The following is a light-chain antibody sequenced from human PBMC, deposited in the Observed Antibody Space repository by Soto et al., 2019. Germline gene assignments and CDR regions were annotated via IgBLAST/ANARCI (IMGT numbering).Light chain of an antibody. V-gene: IGLV2-11*01. CDR3: CSYAGSYTVDV. Sequence: QSALTQPRSVSGSPGQSVTISCTGTSSDVGGYDYVSWYQQHPGKAPKLIIYDVTERPSGVPDRFSGSKSGNTASLTISGLLAEDEADYYCCSYAGSYTVDVFGAGTKLTVL. CDR1: SSDVGGYDY. J-gene: IGLJ1*01. CDR2: DVT.